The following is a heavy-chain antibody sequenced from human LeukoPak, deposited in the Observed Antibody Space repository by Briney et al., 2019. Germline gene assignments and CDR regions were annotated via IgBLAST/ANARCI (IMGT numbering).Heavy chain of an antibody. D-gene: IGHD3-10*01. CDR3: AKDIEAYYYGSGSYGGAFDI. V-gene: IGHV3-30*02. Sequence: GGSLRLSCAASGFIFKNYGMHRVRQAPGKGLEWVAYMRFDGTTRDHADSVKGRFTISGDNSKNTLYLQMNSLRAEDTAVYYCAKDIEAYYYGSGSYGGAFDIWGQGTMVTVSS. J-gene: IGHJ3*02. CDR1: GFIFKNYG. CDR2: MRFDGTTR.